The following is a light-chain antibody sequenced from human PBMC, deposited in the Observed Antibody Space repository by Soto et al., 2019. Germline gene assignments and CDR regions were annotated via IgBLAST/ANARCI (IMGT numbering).Light chain of an antibody. V-gene: IGKV1-5*01. J-gene: IGKJ1*01. CDR1: HIVDTS. CDR2: GAS. CDR3: QHYNAFPWP. Sequence: DIQMTQSPSSLSASVGDRVTVTCRTSHIVDTSLNWYQQKPGKAPKLLIYGASSLESGVPSRFSGSGSGTEFTLTIGGLQPDDFATYYCQHYNAFPWPFGQGTKVEIK.